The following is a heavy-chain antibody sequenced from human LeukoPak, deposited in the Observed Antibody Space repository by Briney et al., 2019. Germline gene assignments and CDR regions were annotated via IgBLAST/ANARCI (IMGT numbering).Heavy chain of an antibody. CDR3: ANDFNIVDAFDM. D-gene: IGHD1-26*01. CDR1: GFTFDTYG. V-gene: IGHV3-23*01. J-gene: IGHJ3*02. Sequence: PGGSLRLSCVGSGFTFDTYGMSWVRQAPGQGLEWVSGIGAKGLGTSYAASVKGRFTISRDNSKKTLSLHMDSLRAEDTAIYYCANDFNIVDAFDMWGLGSTVIVSS. CDR2: IGAKGLGT.